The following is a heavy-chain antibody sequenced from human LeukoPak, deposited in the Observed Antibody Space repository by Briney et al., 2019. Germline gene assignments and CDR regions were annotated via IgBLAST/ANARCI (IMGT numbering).Heavy chain of an antibody. CDR3: ARESSVTATY. J-gene: IGHJ4*02. CDR2: IYYTGDT. Sequence: SETLSLTCTVSGDSVTNTRYYWGWIRQPPGKGLEWIGTIYYTGDTYYNPSLKSRVTISVDTSDDQFSLELTSVTAADTAVYYCARESSVTATYWGQGTLDIVSS. CDR1: GDSVTNTRYY. D-gene: IGHD2-15*01. V-gene: IGHV4-39*07.